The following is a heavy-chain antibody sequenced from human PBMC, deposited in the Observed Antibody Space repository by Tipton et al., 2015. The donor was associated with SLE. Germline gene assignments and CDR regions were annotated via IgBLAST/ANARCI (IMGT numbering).Heavy chain of an antibody. CDR3: AKGYYIDSPFGRLDC. CDR2: ISGGGGST. J-gene: IGHJ4*02. Sequence: SLRLSCAASGFAFSSYAMTWVRQAPGKGLEWVSAISGGGGSTDYADSVKGRFTISRDNSKNTLYLQMNSLRAEDTAVYYCAKGYYIDSPFGRLDCWGQGSLVTVSS. V-gene: IGHV3-23*01. D-gene: IGHD3-10*01. CDR1: GFAFSSYA.